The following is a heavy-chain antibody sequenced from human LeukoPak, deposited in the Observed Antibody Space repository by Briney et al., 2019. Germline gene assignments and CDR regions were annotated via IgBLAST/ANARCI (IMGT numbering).Heavy chain of an antibody. CDR3: ARTLQNDSSGYYYFDY. CDR1: GGSISSSSYY. D-gene: IGHD3-22*01. J-gene: IGHJ4*02. CDR2: IYYSGST. Sequence: SETLSLTCTVSGGSISSSSYYWGWIRQPPGKGLGWIGSIYYSGSTYYNPSLKSRVTISVDTSKNQFSLKLSSVTAADTAVYYCARTLQNDSSGYYYFDYWGQGTLVTVSS. V-gene: IGHV4-39*07.